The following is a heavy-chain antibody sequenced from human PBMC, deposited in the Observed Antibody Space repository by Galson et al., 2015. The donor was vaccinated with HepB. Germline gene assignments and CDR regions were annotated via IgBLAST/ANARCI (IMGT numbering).Heavy chain of an antibody. D-gene: IGHD3-22*01. V-gene: IGHV3-30-3*01. CDR2: ISHDGYNK. J-gene: IGHJ4*02. CDR3: ARAYYYDSSGYYEFGY. Sequence: SLRLSCAASEFTFSRYTMHWVRQAPGKGLEWVAVISHDGYNKDYADSVKGRFTISRDNSKNTLYLQMNSLRPEDTAVYYCARAYYYDSSGYYEFGYWGQGTLVTVSS. CDR1: EFTFSRYT.